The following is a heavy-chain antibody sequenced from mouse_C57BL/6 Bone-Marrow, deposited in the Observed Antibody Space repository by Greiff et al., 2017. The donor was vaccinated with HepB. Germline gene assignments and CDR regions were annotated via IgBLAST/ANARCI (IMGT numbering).Heavy chain of an antibody. J-gene: IGHJ2*01. V-gene: IGHV5-4*03. CDR3: ARAPPNYYGSRGYFDY. D-gene: IGHD1-1*01. Sequence: DVKLVESGGGLVKPGGSLKLSCAASGFTFSSYAMSWVRQTPEKRLEWVATISDGGSYTYYPDNVKGRFTISRDNAKNNLYLQMSHLKSEDTAMYYCARAPPNYYGSRGYFDYWGQGTTLTVSS. CDR2: ISDGGSYT. CDR1: GFTFSSYA.